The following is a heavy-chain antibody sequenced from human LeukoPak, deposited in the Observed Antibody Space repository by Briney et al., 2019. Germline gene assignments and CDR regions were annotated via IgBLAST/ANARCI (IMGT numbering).Heavy chain of an antibody. CDR1: GFTFSSYA. V-gene: IGHV3-23*01. CDR3: AKDHYYGSGSYYPTREDAFDI. J-gene: IGHJ3*02. CDR2: ISGSGGST. D-gene: IGHD3-10*01. Sequence: AGGSLRLSCAASGFTFSSYAMSWVRQAPGKGLEWVSAISGSGGSTYYADSVKGRFTISRDNSKNTLYLQMNSLRAEDTAVYYCAKDHYYGSGSYYPTREDAFDIWGQGTMVTVSS.